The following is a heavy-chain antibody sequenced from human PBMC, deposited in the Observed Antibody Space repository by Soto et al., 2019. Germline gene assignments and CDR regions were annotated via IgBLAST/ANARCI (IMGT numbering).Heavy chain of an antibody. CDR2: VYHGGST. D-gene: IGHD3-10*01. CDR3: ASMGYEYGSGSYPLDY. J-gene: IGHJ4*02. Sequence: QVQLQESGPGLVKPSETLSLTCTVSGGFISSYYWNWIRQPPGKGLEWIGYVYHGGSTIYNPSLKSRLTISVDPSKRPFSLNRRSVTAADTAVYYCASMGYEYGSGSYPLDYWGQGTLVSVSS. V-gene: IGHV4-59*08. CDR1: GGFISSYY.